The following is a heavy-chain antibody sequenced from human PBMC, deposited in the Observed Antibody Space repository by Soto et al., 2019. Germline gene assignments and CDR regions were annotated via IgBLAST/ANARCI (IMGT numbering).Heavy chain of an antibody. Sequence: SVKVSCKASGGTFSSYAISWVRQAPGQGREWMGGIIPIFGTANYAQKFQGRVTITADESTSTAYMELSSLRSEDTAVYYCARDNYDILTGYFPYQFDYWGEGXFVTVSS. CDR3: ARDNYDILTGYFPYQFDY. D-gene: IGHD3-9*01. J-gene: IGHJ4*02. V-gene: IGHV1-69*13. CDR2: IIPIFGTA. CDR1: GGTFSSYA.